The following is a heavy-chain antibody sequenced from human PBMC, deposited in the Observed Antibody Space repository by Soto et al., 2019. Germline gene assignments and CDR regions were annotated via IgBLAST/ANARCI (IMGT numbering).Heavy chain of an antibody. CDR2: ISNNGDTA. CDR1: GFTFSSYA. J-gene: IGHJ4*02. V-gene: IGHV3-23*01. Sequence: EVQLLESGGGQVQPGGSLTLSCATSGFTFSSYAMVWVRQAAEKGLEWVASISNNGDTAYYADSVKGCFTISRGNSENTLYLQMNGLRADDTALYFCAKSRVFIGAIVTLLDSWGQGTQVTVSS. D-gene: IGHD3-16*02. CDR3: AKSRVFIGAIVTLLDS.